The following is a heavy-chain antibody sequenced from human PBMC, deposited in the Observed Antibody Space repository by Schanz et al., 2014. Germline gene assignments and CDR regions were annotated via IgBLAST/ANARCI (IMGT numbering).Heavy chain of an antibody. CDR1: GFSFGTYA. J-gene: IGHJ4*02. V-gene: IGHV3-23*04. CDR2: ISGTGGDDT. Sequence: EVQLVESGGGVVQPGRSLRLSCAASGFSFGTYAMSWVRQAPGKGLLWVSSISGTGGDDTYYADSVKGRFTISRDNSKNTLFLQMNSLRVEDSAIYYCAKDISDTSGKDDYWGQGTLVTVSS. CDR3: AKDISDTSGKDDY. D-gene: IGHD3-22*01.